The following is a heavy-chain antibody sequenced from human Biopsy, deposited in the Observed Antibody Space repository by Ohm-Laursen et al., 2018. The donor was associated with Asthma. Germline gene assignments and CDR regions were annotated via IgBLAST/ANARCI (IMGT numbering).Heavy chain of an antibody. D-gene: IGHD5-12*01. J-gene: IGHJ4*02. Sequence: SDTLFLTCSVSGGSVSSDKYYWSWIRQPPGKGLEWIAYIFYSGATNYNPALKSRVAQSIDTSKSQFSLRLNSLSAADAAVYYCARGTIVAGIDYWGRGTLDTVSS. V-gene: IGHV4-61*01. CDR3: ARGTIVAGIDY. CDR2: IFYSGAT. CDR1: GGSVSSDKYY.